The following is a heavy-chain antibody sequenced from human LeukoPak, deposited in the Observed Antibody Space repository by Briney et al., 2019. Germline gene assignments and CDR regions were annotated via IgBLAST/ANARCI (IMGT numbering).Heavy chain of an antibody. D-gene: IGHD4-17*01. V-gene: IGHV3-7*01. J-gene: IGHJ6*03. CDR3: ARETHGDYMDV. Sequence: PGGSLRLSCAASGFTFSSYCMSWVRQAPGKGLEWVANIKQAGSEKYYVDSVKGRFTISRDNAKSSLYLEMSSLRAEDTAVYYCARETHGDYMDVWGKGTTVTVSS. CDR2: IKQAGSEK. CDR1: GFTFSSYC.